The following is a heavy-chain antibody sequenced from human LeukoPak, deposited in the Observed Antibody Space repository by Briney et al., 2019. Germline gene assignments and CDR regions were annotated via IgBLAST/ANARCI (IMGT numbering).Heavy chain of an antibody. V-gene: IGHV3-7*02. CDR1: GFTFSSYW. CDR2: IKQDGSEK. Sequence: GGSLRLSCAASGFTFSSYWMSWVRQAPGKGLEWVANIKQDGSEKYYVDSVKGRFTISRDNARKSLFLQMNSLTDEDTAVYYCASVGRAGTHDRYLQYWGQGTLVTVSS. J-gene: IGHJ1*01. CDR3: ASVGRAGTHDRYLQY. D-gene: IGHD1-1*01.